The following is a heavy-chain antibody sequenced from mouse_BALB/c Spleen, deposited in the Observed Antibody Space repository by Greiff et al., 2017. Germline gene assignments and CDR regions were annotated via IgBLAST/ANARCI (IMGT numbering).Heavy chain of an antibody. CDR2: ISCYNGAT. CDR1: GYSFTGYY. J-gene: IGHJ3*01. CDR3: ARSFGHLAWFAY. Sequence: LVKTGASVKISCKASGYSFTGYYMHWVKQSHGKSLEWIGYISCYNGATSYNQKFKGKATFTVDTSSSTAYMQFNSLTSEDSAVYYCARSFGHLAWFAYWGQGTLVTVSA. V-gene: IGHV1S34*01.